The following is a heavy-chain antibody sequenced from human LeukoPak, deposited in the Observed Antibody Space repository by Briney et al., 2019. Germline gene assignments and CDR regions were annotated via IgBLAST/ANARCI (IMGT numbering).Heavy chain of an antibody. V-gene: IGHV3-53*01. CDR1: GFAVSSNY. Sequence: GGSLRLSCAASGFAVSSNYMNWVRQAPGKGLEWVSVLYPDGRTYYADSVKGRFTISRDVSKNTLFLQMTSLRAEDTAVYYCAKEKGWYGEGYFDYWGQGTLVTVSS. D-gene: IGHD3-10*01. CDR3: AKEKGWYGEGYFDY. CDR2: LYPDGRT. J-gene: IGHJ4*02.